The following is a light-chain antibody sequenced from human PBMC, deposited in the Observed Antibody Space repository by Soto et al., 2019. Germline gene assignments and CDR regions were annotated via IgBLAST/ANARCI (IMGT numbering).Light chain of an antibody. CDR2: GAS. V-gene: IGKV3-15*01. Sequence: TPSRPPGERAPPSRRASQSVSSNLAWYQQKPGQAPRLLIYGASTRATGIPARFSGSGSGTEFTLTISSLQSEDFAVYYCQQYNNWPQRFGQGTKVDI. CDR1: QSVSSN. CDR3: QQYNNWPQR. J-gene: IGKJ1*01.